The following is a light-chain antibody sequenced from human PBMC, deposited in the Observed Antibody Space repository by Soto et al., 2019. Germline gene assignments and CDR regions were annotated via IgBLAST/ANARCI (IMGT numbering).Light chain of an antibody. Sequence: QSVLTQPPSVSAAPGQKVTISCSGSSSNIAKNYVYWYQQLPGTAPKLLIFDNDKRPSGIPDRVSGSKSGTSATLGITGLQTGDEADYYCGTWDISLSVVFGGGTKLTVL. CDR1: SSNIAKNY. CDR3: GTWDISLSVV. J-gene: IGLJ2*01. V-gene: IGLV1-51*01. CDR2: DND.